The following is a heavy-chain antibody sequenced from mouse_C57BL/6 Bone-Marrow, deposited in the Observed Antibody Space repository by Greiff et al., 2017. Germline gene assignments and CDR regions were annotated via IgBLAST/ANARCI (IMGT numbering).Heavy chain of an antibody. CDR3: ARFAGYAMDY. CDR2: IYPRSGNT. V-gene: IGHV1-81*01. Sequence: VQLKESGAELARPGASVKLSCKASGYTFTSYGISWVKQRTGQGLEWIGEIYPRSGNTYYNEKFKGKATLTADKSSSTAYMELRSLTSEDSAVYFCARFAGYAMDYWGQGTSVTVSS. CDR1: GYTFTSYG. J-gene: IGHJ4*01.